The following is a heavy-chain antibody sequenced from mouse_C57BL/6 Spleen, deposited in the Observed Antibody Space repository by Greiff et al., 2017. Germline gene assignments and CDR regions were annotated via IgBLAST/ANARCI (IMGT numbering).Heavy chain of an antibody. CDR1: GYAFTNYL. CDR3: ARESSFYYDDDVGAMDY. CDR2: INPGSGGT. Sequence: QVQLQQSGAELVRPGTSVKVSCKASGYAFTNYLIEWVKQRPGQGLEWIGVINPGSGGTNYNEKFKGKATLTADKSSSTAYMQLSSLTSEDSAVYFCARESSFYYDDDVGAMDYGGQGTSVTVSS. D-gene: IGHD2-4*01. J-gene: IGHJ4*01. V-gene: IGHV1-54*01.